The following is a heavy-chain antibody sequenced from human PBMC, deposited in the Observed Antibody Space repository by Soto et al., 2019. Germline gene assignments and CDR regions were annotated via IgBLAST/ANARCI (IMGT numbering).Heavy chain of an antibody. CDR3: ARLGKLVGEKVRYFDWYFYYYDGIDV. J-gene: IGHJ6*02. Sequence: SENLSLTCPLSGGSISSISSYWGWIRQARGKGLEWIGSIYYSGSTYYNPPHKSLGTIGIDTSKNQFSLKLSSGTRADPAEYYCARLGKLVGEKVRYFDWYFYYYDGIDVWGQGTTV. V-gene: IGHV4-39*01. CDR2: IYYSGST. CDR1: GGSISSISSY. D-gene: IGHD3-9*01.